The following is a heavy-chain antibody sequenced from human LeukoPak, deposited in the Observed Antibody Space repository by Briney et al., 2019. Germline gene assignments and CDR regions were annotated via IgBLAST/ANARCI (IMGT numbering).Heavy chain of an antibody. J-gene: IGHJ3*02. D-gene: IGHD2-2*01. V-gene: IGHV4-39*07. CDR3: ARDVESDIVVVPAASHAFDI. Sequence: SETLSLTCTVSGGSISSSSYYWGWIRQPPGKGLEWIGSIYYSGSTYYNPSLKSRDTISVDTSKNQFSLKLSSVTAADTAVYYCARDVESDIVVVPAASHAFDIWGQGTMVTVSS. CDR2: IYYSGST. CDR1: GGSISSSSYY.